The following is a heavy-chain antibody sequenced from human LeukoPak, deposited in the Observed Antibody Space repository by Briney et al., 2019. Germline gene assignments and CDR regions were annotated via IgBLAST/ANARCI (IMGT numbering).Heavy chain of an antibody. CDR3: AVYYYDSSGYFDY. D-gene: IGHD3-22*01. CDR2: IYYSGST. V-gene: IGHV4-39*01. Sequence: SETLSLTCTVSGGSISSSSYYWGWIRQPPGKGLESIGSIYYSGSTYYNPSLKSRVTISVDTSKNQFSLKLSSVTAADTAVYYCAVYYYDSSGYFDYWGQGTLVTVSS. CDR1: GGSISSSSYY. J-gene: IGHJ4*02.